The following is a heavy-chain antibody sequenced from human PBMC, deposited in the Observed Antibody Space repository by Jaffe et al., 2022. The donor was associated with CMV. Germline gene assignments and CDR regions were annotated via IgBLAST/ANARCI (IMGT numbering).Heavy chain of an antibody. D-gene: IGHD1-26*01. Sequence: QLQLQESGPGLVKPSETLSLTCSVSDGSISRTSYYWGWIRQPPGKGLEWIGSIYNNGSTYHNPSLRSRVTISVDTSKNQFSLKLRSVTAADTAIYYCARLRGAWDFTGDYYYHFGMDVWGQGTTVTVSS. CDR3: ARLRGAWDFTGDYYYHFGMDV. CDR2: IYNNGST. V-gene: IGHV4-39*01. CDR1: DGSISRTSYY. J-gene: IGHJ6*02.